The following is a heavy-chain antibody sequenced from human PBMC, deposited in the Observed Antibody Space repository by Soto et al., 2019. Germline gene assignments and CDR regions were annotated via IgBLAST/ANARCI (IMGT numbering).Heavy chain of an antibody. CDR2: ISYDGSNK. D-gene: IGHD2-15*01. Sequence: QVQLVESGGGVVQPGRSLRLSCAASGFTFSSYAMHWVRQAPGKGLEWVAVISYDGSNKYYADSVKGRFTISRDNSKDTRYLQMNSLRAEDTAVYYCARGIVGVVAAATCDLFDCWGQGTLVTVSS. J-gene: IGHJ4*02. CDR1: GFTFSSYA. CDR3: ARGIVGVVAAATCDLFDC. V-gene: IGHV3-30-3*01.